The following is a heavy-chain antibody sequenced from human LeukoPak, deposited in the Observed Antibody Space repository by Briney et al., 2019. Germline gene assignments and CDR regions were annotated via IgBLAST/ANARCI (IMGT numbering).Heavy chain of an antibody. V-gene: IGHV4-59*01. Sequence: SETLSLTCTVSGGSISSYYWSWIRQPPGKGLEWIGYIYYSGSTNYNPSLKSRVTISVDTSKNQFSLKLSSATAADTAVYYCARLNSRALYYYYMDVWGKGTTVTISS. J-gene: IGHJ6*03. CDR3: ARLNSRALYYYYMDV. CDR1: GGSISSYY. CDR2: IYYSGST. D-gene: IGHD2/OR15-2a*01.